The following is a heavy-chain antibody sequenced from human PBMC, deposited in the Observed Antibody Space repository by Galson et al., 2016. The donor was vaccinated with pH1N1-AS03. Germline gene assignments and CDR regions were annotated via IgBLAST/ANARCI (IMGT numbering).Heavy chain of an antibody. CDR3: AKDRVYNDAQWVFDC. V-gene: IGHV3-23*01. J-gene: IGHJ4*02. Sequence: SLRLSCAASGFRLTSIAMSWVRQAPGKGLEWVSGVVTNGDTYFADSVKGRFSISRDDSKNTMYLQMDSLGVEDTAIYYCAKDRVYNDAQWVFDCWGQGNPVTVSS. CDR1: GFRLTSIA. D-gene: IGHD5-24*01. CDR2: VVTNGDT.